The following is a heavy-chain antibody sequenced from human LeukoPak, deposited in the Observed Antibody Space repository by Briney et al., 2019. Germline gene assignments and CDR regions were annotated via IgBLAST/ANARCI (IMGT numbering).Heavy chain of an antibody. Sequence: GESLKISCKGSGYSFTSYWIGWVRQMPGKGLEWMGIIYPGDSDTRYSPSFQGQVTISADKSISTAYLQWSSLKASDTAMYYCARRRFWEQWLDDYFDYWGQGTLVTVSS. CDR2: IYPGDSDT. CDR1: GYSFTSYW. J-gene: IGHJ4*02. D-gene: IGHD6-19*01. CDR3: ARRRFWEQWLDDYFDY. V-gene: IGHV5-51*01.